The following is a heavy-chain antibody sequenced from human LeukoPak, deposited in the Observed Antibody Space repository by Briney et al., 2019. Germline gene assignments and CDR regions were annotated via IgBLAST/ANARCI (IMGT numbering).Heavy chain of an antibody. CDR1: GFTFSSYA. D-gene: IGHD3-9*01. CDR3: AKDLRYFDWLQEGLYFQH. V-gene: IGHV3-23*01. J-gene: IGHJ1*01. Sequence: PGGSLRLSCAASGFTFSSYAMSWVRQAPGKGLEWVSAISGSGGSTYYADSVKGRFTISRDNSKNTLYLQMNSLRAEDTAVYYCAKDLRYFDWLQEGLYFQHWGQGTLVTVSS. CDR2: ISGSGGST.